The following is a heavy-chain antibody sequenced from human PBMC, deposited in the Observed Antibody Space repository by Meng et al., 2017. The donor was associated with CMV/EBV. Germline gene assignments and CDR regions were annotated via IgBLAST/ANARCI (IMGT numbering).Heavy chain of an antibody. CDR1: GFTFSPFW. V-gene: IGHV3-7*01. D-gene: IGHD6-6*01. J-gene: IGHJ4*02. CDR2: ISPDGTMT. CDR3: ATTSGSSY. Sequence: GESLKISCGSYGFTFSPFWMSWVRQAPGKGLEWVAHISPDGTMTYYVDSVRGRFTISRDNTKNSIYLHMSTLRAEDTAVYYCATTSGSSYWGQGAQVTVSS.